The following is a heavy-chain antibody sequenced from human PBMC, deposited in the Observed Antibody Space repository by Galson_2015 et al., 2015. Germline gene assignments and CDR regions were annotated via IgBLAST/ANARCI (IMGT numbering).Heavy chain of an antibody. CDR3: ARGYCSGGSCYLDYYGMDV. V-gene: IGHV3-30*03. CDR1: GFTFGSYG. D-gene: IGHD2-15*01. CDR2: MSYVGSNK. J-gene: IGHJ6*02. Sequence: SLRLSCTASGFTFGSYGMHWFRQAPGKGLEWVAVMSYVGSNKYYADSVKGRFTISRDNSKNTLYLQMNSLRAEDTAVYYCARGYCSGGSCYLDYYGMDVWGQGTTVTVSS.